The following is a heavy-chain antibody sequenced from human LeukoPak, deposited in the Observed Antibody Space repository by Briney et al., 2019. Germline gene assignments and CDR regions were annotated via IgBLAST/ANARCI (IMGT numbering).Heavy chain of an antibody. J-gene: IGHJ4*02. D-gene: IGHD5-18*01. V-gene: IGHV4-59*01. CDR1: GGSISSYY. CDR2: IYYSGST. Sequence: TSETLSLTCTVSGGSISSYYWSWIRQPPGKGLEWIGYIYYSGSTNYNPSLKSRVTISVDTSKNQCSLKLSSVTAADTAVYYCARSGGAMVPKFDYWGQGTLVTVSS. CDR3: ARSGGAMVPKFDY.